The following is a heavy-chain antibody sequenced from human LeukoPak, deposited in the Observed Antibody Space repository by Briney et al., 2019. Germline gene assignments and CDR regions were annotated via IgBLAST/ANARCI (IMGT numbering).Heavy chain of an antibody. CDR3: ARDDCSSTSCYEFDP. CDR2: IYTSGST. D-gene: IGHD2-2*01. V-gene: IGHV4-4*08. J-gene: IGHJ5*02. CDR1: GGSISSYY. Sequence: SETLSLTCTVSGGSISSYYWSWIRQPPGKGLEWIGYIYTSGSTNYNPSLKSRVTMSVDTSKNQFSLKLSSVTAADTAVYYCARDDCSSTSCYEFDPWGQGTLVTVSS.